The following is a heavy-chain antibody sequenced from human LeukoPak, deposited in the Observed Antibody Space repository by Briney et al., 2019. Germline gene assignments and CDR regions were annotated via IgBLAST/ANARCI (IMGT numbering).Heavy chain of an antibody. V-gene: IGHV4-59*01. CDR1: GGSISSYY. J-gene: IGHJ6*03. CDR3: ARGPMVREVLYYYYMDV. Sequence: PSETLSLTCTVSGGSISSYYWSWIRQPPGKGLEWMGYIYYSGSTNYNPSLNSRVTISVDTSKHQFSLKLSSVTAADTAVYYCARGPMVREVLYYYYMDVWGKGTTVTISS. CDR2: IYYSGST. D-gene: IGHD3-10*01.